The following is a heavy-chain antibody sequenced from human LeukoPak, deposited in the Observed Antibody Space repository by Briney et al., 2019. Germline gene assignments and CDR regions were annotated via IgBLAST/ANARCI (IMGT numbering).Heavy chain of an antibody. D-gene: IGHD1-26*01. CDR2: IKQDGSEK. CDR3: ARDKIVGATNFDY. V-gene: IGHV3-7*01. Sequence: GGSLRLSCAASGFTFSSYWMSWVRQAPGKGLEWVANIKQDGSEKYYVDSVKGRFTISKDNAKNSLYLQMNSLRAEDTAVYYCARDKIVGATNFDYWGQGTLVTVSS. J-gene: IGHJ4*02. CDR1: GFTFSSYW.